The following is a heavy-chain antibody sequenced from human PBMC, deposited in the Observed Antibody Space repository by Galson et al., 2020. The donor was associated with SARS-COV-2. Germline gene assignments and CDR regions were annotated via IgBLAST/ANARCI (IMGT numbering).Heavy chain of an antibody. CDR3: ASVGYSSNWYFFDP. J-gene: IGHJ5*02. Sequence: SETLSLTCTVSGGSIRSYYWSWIRQPPGKGLEWIGYIYYTGMTNYNPSLKSRVTMSADTSKNQLSLKVTSVTAADTAVYYCASVGYSSNWYFFDPWGQGTLVTVSS. CDR1: GGSIRSYY. V-gene: IGHV4-59*01. CDR2: IYYTGMT. D-gene: IGHD6-13*01.